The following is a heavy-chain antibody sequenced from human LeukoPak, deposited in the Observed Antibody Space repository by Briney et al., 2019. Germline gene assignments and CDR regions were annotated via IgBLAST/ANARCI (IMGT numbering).Heavy chain of an antibody. CDR3: VRISTAVAGADY. D-gene: IGHD6-19*01. J-gene: IGHJ4*02. CDR1: GFNFDDSW. CDR2: IKNDGTEK. Sequence: GGSLRLSCAASGFNFDDSWMTWVRQAPGKGLEWVANIKNDGTEKYYADFVKGRFTISRDNVESFLFLQVDSLRADDTAVYYCVRISTAVAGADYWGQGTLLTVSS. V-gene: IGHV3-7*01.